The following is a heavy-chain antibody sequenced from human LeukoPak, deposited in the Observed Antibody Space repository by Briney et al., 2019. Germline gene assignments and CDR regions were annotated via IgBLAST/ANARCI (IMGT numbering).Heavy chain of an antibody. CDR3: ARNYYDSSGAIDY. Sequence: SETLSLTCTASGGSISSGGYYWSWIRQHPGKGLEWIGYIYYSGSTYYNPSLKSRVTISVDTSKNQFSLKLSSVTAADTAVYYCARNYYDSSGAIDYWGQGTLVTVSS. J-gene: IGHJ4*02. CDR2: IYYSGST. D-gene: IGHD3-22*01. V-gene: IGHV4-31*03. CDR1: GGSISSGGYY.